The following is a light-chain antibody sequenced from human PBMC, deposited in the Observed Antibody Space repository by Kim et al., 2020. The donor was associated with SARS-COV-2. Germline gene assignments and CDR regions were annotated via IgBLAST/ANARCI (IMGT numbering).Light chain of an antibody. CDR3: ATWDDSLYGRV. V-gene: IGLV1-44*01. Sequence: GQRVTISCSGSSSSIGDNPVSWYRQFPGTAPKLLIYGDDQRPSGVPDRFSGSKSGTSASLAISGLQSGDDADYFCATWDDSLYGRVFGGGTQLTVL. CDR1: SSSIGDNP. J-gene: IGLJ3*02. CDR2: GDD.